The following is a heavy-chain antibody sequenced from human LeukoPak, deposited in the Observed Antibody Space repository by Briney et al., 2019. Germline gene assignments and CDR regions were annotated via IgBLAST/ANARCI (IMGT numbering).Heavy chain of an antibody. Sequence: PSETPSLTCTVSGGSISSYYWSWIRQPAGKGLEWIGRIYSSGNTNYNPSLKSRVTMSVDTSKNQFSLKLSSVTAADTAVYYCARAGAVVVPAAMYYYYYYMDVWGKGTTVTVSS. CDR3: ARAGAVVVPAAMYYYYYYMDV. CDR1: GGSISSYY. D-gene: IGHD2-2*01. J-gene: IGHJ6*03. CDR2: IYSSGNT. V-gene: IGHV4-4*07.